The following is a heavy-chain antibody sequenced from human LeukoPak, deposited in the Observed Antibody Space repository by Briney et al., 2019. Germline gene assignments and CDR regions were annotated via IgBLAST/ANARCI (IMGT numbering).Heavy chain of an antibody. CDR2: IKQDGIEK. D-gene: IGHD2-21*02. CDR3: ARALEVTPPYYFSYGMDV. V-gene: IGHV3-7*03. CDR1: GFTFSSYW. Sequence: PGGSLRLSCAASGFTFSSYWMTWVRQAPGKGLEWVANIKQDGIEKYYVDSVKGRFTISRDNAENSMYLQMKSLRAEDTAVYFCARALEVTPPYYFSYGMDVWGKGATVTVSS. J-gene: IGHJ6*04.